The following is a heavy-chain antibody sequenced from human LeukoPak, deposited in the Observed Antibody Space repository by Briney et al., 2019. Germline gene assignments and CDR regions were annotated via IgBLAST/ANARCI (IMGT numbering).Heavy chain of an antibody. J-gene: IGHJ4*02. CDR1: GFPFSSYA. CDR3: AKPDPKRSSSTYYFDY. D-gene: IGHD6-6*01. CDR2: ISGSGGST. Sequence: PGGSLRLSCAASGFPFSSYAMSWVRPAPGKGLEWVSAISGSGGSTYYADFVKGRFTISRDNSKNTLYLQMNSLRAEDTAVYYCAKPDPKRSSSTYYFDYWGQGTLVTVSS. V-gene: IGHV3-23*01.